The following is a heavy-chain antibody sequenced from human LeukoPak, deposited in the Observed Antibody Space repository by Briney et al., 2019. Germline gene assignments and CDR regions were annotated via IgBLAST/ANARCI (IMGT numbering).Heavy chain of an antibody. Sequence: GGSLRLSCAASGFTFSSHSMNWVRQAPGKGREWVSYISVSSSTIYYADSVQGRFTISRDNAKNSLYLQMNSLRDEDTAVYYCARDSSWGYSSGWYDYWGQGTLVTVSS. CDR3: ARDSSWGYSSGWYDY. V-gene: IGHV3-48*02. J-gene: IGHJ4*02. CDR2: ISVSSSTI. D-gene: IGHD6-19*01. CDR1: GFTFSSHS.